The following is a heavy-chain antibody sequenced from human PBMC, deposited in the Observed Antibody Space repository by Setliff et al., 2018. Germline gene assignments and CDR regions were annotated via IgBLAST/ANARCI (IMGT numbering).Heavy chain of an antibody. D-gene: IGHD3-10*01. V-gene: IGHV3-15*01. CDR1: GFTFSNAW. J-gene: IGHJ6*03. CDR2: IKRKTDGETT. CDR3: MSTPSGTYSTYYYYYNMDV. Sequence: GESLKISCAASGFTFSNAWMSWVRQAPGKGLEWVGQIKRKTDGETTDYAAPVKGRFIISRDDSKRTLYLQMNSLKNEDTALYYCMSTPSGTYSTYYYYYNMDVWGKGTQVTV.